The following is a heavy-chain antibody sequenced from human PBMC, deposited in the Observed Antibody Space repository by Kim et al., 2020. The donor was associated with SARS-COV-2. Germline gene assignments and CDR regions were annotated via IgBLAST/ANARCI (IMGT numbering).Heavy chain of an antibody. CDR1: GGSISSGGYY. J-gene: IGHJ3*02. Sequence: SETLSLTCTVSGGSISSGGYYWSWIRQHPGKGLEWIGYIYYSGSTYYNPSLKSRATISVDTSKNQSSLKLSSVTAADTAVYYCARAGRTFFGVVGAFDIWGQGTMVTVSS. V-gene: IGHV4-31*03. CDR2: IYYSGST. D-gene: IGHD3-3*01. CDR3: ARAGRTFFGVVGAFDI.